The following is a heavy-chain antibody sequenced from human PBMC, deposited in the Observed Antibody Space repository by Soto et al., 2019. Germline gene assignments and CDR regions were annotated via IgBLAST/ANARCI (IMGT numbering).Heavy chain of an antibody. J-gene: IGHJ4*02. Sequence: KSSETLSLTCTVSGGSISIGDYYWSWIRQPPGKGLERIGYIYYSGSTYYNPSPKSRVTISVDTSKNQFSLKLSSVTAAATAVYYCAGHRTSWVHIIDYWGQETLVTVSS. V-gene: IGHV4-30-4*01. CDR2: IYYSGST. CDR3: AGHRTSWVHIIDY. D-gene: IGHD7-27*01. CDR1: GGSISIGDYY.